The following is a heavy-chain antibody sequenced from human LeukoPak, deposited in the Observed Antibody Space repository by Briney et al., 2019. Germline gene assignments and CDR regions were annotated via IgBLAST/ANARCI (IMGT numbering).Heavy chain of an antibody. CDR1: VDSVSSNSAP. D-gene: IGHD6-13*01. V-gene: IGHV6-1*01. CDR3: ARDRGAGIAAAGTFDY. J-gene: IGHJ4*02. CDR2: TYYRSKWYN. Sequence: SQTLSLACAISVDSVSSNSAPWNWIRQYPSTGLEWLGSTYYRSKWYNDYAVSVKSRITINPDTSKNQFSLQLNSVTPEDTAVYYCARDRGAGIAAAGTFDYWGQGTLVTVSS.